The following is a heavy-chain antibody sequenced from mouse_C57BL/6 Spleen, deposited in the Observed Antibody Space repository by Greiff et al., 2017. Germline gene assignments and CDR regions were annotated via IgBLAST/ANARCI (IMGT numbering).Heavy chain of an antibody. D-gene: IGHD2-1*01. Sequence: VQLQQSGAELVKPGASVKISCKASGYAFSSYWMNWVKQRPGQGLEWIGQIYPGDGDTNYNGQFKGKATLTADKSSSTAYMQLSRLTSEDSAVYFCARRGNYVYYAMDYWGQGTSVTVSS. CDR1: GYAFSSYW. V-gene: IGHV1-80*01. J-gene: IGHJ4*01. CDR3: ARRGNYVYYAMDY. CDR2: IYPGDGDT.